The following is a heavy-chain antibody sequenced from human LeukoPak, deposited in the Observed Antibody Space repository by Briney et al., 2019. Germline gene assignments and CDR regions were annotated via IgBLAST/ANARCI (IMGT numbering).Heavy chain of an antibody. Sequence: GESLKIFCKGSGYSFTSYWISWVRQMPGKGLEWMGRIDPSDSYTNYSPSFQGHVTISADKSISTAYLQWSSLKASDTAMYYCARPSSGWYVLDYWGQGTLVTVSS. CDR2: IDPSDSYT. V-gene: IGHV5-10-1*01. D-gene: IGHD6-19*01. CDR3: ARPSSGWYVLDY. CDR1: GYSFTSYW. J-gene: IGHJ4*02.